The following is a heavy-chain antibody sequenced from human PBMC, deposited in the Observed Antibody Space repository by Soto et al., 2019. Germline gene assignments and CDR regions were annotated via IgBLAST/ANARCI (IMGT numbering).Heavy chain of an antibody. Sequence: SETLSLTCTVSGGSISSSSYYWGWIRQPPGKGLEWIGSIYYSGSTYYNPSLKSRVTISVDTSKNQFSLKLSSVTAADTAVYYCARQGATGPFDYWGQGTLVTVSS. CDR1: GGSISSSSYY. V-gene: IGHV4-39*01. CDR2: IYYSGST. CDR3: ARQGATGPFDY. J-gene: IGHJ4*02. D-gene: IGHD1-26*01.